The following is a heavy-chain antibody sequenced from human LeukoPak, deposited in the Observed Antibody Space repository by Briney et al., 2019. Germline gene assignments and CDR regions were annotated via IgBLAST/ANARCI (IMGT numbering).Heavy chain of an antibody. J-gene: IGHJ3*02. CDR3: ARGYGGNPDAFDI. CDR2: ISSRGST. CDR1: AGSISNYY. Sequence: TSETLSLTCTVSAGSISNYYWSWIRQPAGKGLEWIGRISSRGSTNYNPSLKSRVTMSIDTSKNQFSLKLSSVTAADTAVYYCARGYGGNPDAFDIWGQGTMVTVSS. D-gene: IGHD4-23*01. V-gene: IGHV4-4*07.